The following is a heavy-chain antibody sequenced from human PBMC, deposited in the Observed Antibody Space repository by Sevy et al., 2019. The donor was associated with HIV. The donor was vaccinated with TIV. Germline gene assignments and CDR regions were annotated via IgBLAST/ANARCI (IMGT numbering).Heavy chain of an antibody. CDR3: ARVLEYYGDYGYYYYYYGMDV. CDR1: GFTFSSYW. J-gene: IGHJ6*02. V-gene: IGHV3-74*01. CDR2: INSYGSST. Sequence: GGSLRLSCAASGFTFSSYWMHWVRQAPGKGLVWVSRINSYGSSTSYADSVKGRFTISRDNAKNTLYLQMNSLRAEDTAVYYCARVLEYYGDYGYYYYYYGMDVWGQGTTVTVSS. D-gene: IGHD4-17*01.